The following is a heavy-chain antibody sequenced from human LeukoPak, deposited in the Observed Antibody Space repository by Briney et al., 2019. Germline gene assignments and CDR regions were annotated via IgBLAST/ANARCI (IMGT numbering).Heavy chain of an antibody. Sequence: KRGESLKISCKGSGYSFTSYWIGWVRQMPGKGLEWMGIIYPGDSDTRYSPSFQGQVTISADKSISTAYLQWSSLKASDTAMYYCARHYCSSTSCYNSFDYWGQGTLVTVSS. J-gene: IGHJ4*02. V-gene: IGHV5-51*01. CDR1: GYSFTSYW. D-gene: IGHD2-2*02. CDR3: ARHYCSSTSCYNSFDY. CDR2: IYPGDSDT.